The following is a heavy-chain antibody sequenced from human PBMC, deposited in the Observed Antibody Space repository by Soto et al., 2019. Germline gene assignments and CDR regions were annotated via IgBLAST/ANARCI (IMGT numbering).Heavy chain of an antibody. CDR2: ISSSSSTI. Sequence: GGSLRLSCAASGFTFSSYSMNWVRQAPGKGLEWVSYISSSSSTIYYADSVKGRFTISRDNAKNSLYLQMNSLRAEDTAVYYCARDRCTNGVCRTSFDYWGQGTLVTVSS. J-gene: IGHJ4*02. CDR1: GFTFSSYS. D-gene: IGHD2-8*01. V-gene: IGHV3-48*01. CDR3: ARDRCTNGVCRTSFDY.